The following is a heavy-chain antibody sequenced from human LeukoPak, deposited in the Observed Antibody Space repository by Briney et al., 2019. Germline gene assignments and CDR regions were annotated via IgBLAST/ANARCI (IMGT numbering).Heavy chain of an antibody. CDR2: INHSGST. CDR3: ASGDSSSWYGHTMYNWFDP. J-gene: IGHJ5*02. V-gene: IGHV4-34*01. CDR1: GGSFSGYY. Sequence: PSETLSLTCAVYGGSFSGYYWSWIRQPPGKGLEWIGEINHSGSTNYNPSLKSRVTISVDTSKNQFSLKLSSVTVADTAVYYCASGDSSSWYGHTMYNWFDPWGQGTLVTVSS. D-gene: IGHD6-13*01.